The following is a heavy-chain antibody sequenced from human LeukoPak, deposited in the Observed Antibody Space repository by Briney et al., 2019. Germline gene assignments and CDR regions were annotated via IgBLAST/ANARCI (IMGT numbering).Heavy chain of an antibody. Sequence: GGSLRLSCAASGFTFSSYGMSWVRQAPGKGLEWVSSISGSGAGTYYADSVKGRFTISRDNSRNTLYLQMNSLRAEDTAVYYCAKESIRWQPQSDYFDYWGQGTRVTVSS. D-gene: IGHD4-23*01. V-gene: IGHV3-23*01. CDR1: GFTFSSYG. CDR3: AKESIRWQPQSDYFDY. CDR2: ISGSGAGT. J-gene: IGHJ4*02.